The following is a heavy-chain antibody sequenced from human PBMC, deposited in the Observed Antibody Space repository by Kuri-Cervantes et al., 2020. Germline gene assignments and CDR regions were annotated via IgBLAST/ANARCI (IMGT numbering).Heavy chain of an antibody. CDR2: ISSSGSTI. D-gene: IGHD1-1*01. CDR3: ATGYSNGMDV. CDR1: GGSFSDYY. Sequence: LSLTCAVYGGSFSDYYMSWIRQAPGKGLEWVSYISSSGSTIYYADSVKGRFTISRDNAKNSLYLQMNSLRAEDTAVYYCATGYSNGMDVWGQGTTVTVSS. V-gene: IGHV3-11*01. J-gene: IGHJ6*02.